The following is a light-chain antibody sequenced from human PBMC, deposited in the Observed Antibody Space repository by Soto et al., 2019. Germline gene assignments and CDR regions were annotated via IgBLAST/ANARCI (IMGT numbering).Light chain of an antibody. Sequence: QAVVTQPPSVSGAPGQRVTISCTGSSSNIGAGYDVHWYQQLPGTAPKLLIYANSNRPSGFPDRLSGSKSGTSAALAITGLLAEDEADYYCQSYDSSLSGVVFGGGTKLTVL. CDR3: QSYDSSLSGVV. V-gene: IGLV1-40*01. J-gene: IGLJ2*01. CDR2: ANS. CDR1: SSNIGAGYD.